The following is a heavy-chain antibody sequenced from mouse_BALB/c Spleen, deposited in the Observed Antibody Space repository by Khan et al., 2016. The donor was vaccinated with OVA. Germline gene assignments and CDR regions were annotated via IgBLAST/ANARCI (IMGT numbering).Heavy chain of an antibody. Sequence: EVKLLESGPGLVKPSQSLSLSCTVTGYSITSDYAWYWIRQLPGNILERMGYISYSGRTSYNPSFKSRFSVTRDTSNNPFYLQLQSVTTEDTATYYCAMGRAYWGQGTLVTVSA. V-gene: IGHV3-2*02. CDR3: AMGRAY. J-gene: IGHJ3*01. D-gene: IGHD4-1*01. CDR1: GYSITSDYA. CDR2: ISYSGRT.